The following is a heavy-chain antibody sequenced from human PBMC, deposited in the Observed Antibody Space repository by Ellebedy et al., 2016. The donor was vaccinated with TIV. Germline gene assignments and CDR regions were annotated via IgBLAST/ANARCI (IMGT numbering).Heavy chain of an antibody. D-gene: IGHD6-13*01. Sequence: ASVKVSCKASGYTFTGYYMHWVRQAPGQGLEWMGWIYPYSGGTNYAQKFQGRVTMTRDTSISTAYMELSGLKSDDTAVYYCAALPYISTSSAYWGQGTLVTVSS. V-gene: IGHV1-2*02. CDR3: AALPYISTSSAY. CDR2: IYPYSGGT. J-gene: IGHJ4*02. CDR1: GYTFTGYY.